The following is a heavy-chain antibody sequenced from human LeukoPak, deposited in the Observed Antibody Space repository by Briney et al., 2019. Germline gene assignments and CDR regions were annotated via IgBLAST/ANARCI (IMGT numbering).Heavy chain of an antibody. D-gene: IGHD6-13*01. CDR3: ARVGAAAGTLYYCYGMDV. CDR2: IKQEGSEK. J-gene: IGHJ6*04. V-gene: IGHV3-7*03. Sequence: GGSLRLSCAASGFPFSSFWMIWVRQAPGKGLVWVANIKQEGSEKYYVDSVKVRFTISRDNAKNSLYLQMNSLRAEDTAVYYCARVGAAAGTLYYCYGMDVWGKGTTVTVSS. CDR1: GFPFSSFW.